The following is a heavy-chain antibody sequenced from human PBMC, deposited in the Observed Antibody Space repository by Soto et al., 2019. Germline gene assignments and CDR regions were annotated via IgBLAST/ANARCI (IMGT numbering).Heavy chain of an antibody. CDR1: GGSISSSNW. D-gene: IGHD6-19*01. J-gene: IGHJ3*02. CDR2: IYHSGST. CDR3: ARWHEAVADLNDAFDI. V-gene: IGHV4-4*02. Sequence: PSETLSLTCAVSGGSISSSNWWSWVRQPPGKGLEWIGEIYHSGSTNYNPSLKSRVTISVDKSKNQFSLKLSSVTAADTAVYYCARWHEAVADLNDAFDIWGQGTMVTVSS.